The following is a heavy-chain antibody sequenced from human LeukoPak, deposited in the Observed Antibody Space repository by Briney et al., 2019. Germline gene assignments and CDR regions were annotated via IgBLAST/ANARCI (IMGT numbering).Heavy chain of an antibody. D-gene: IGHD3-9*01. CDR2: INPNCGGT. J-gene: IGHJ4*02. V-gene: IGHV1-2*02. CDR3: ASLGNYDIWTGYYTADY. Sequence: APVKPSCKASGYSFPTYGMNWVPQSPGQGLEWMGWINPNCGGTNYAQKSQRRVTKARDTSISTAYMELSRLRSDGTAVYYCASLGNYDIWTGYYTADYCGQGALLADSS. CDR1: GYSFPTYG.